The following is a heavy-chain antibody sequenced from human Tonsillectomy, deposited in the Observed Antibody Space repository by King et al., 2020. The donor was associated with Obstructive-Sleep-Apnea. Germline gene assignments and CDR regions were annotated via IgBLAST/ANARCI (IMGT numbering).Heavy chain of an antibody. CDR1: GFTVSSNY. CDR2: IYSGGCT. J-gene: IGHJ3*02. Sequence: VQLVESGGGLVQPGGSLRLSCAASGFTVSSNYMSWVRQAPGKGLGWGSVIYSGGCTYYADSVKGRFTISRDNSKNTLYLQMNSLRAEETAVYYCARERGAKGDAFDIWGQGTMVTVSS. D-gene: IGHD1-26*01. CDR3: ARERGAKGDAFDI. V-gene: IGHV3-66*01.